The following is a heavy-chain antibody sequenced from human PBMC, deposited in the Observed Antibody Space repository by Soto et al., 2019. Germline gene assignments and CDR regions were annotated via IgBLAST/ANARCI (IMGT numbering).Heavy chain of an antibody. D-gene: IGHD3-3*01. J-gene: IGHJ5*02. Sequence: GASVKVSCKASGGTFSSYAISWVRQAPGQGLEWMGGIIPILGTANYAQKFQGRVTITADESTSTAYMELSSLRSEDTAVYYCAREGYFGVVITSWFDPWGQGTLVTVSS. CDR2: IIPILGTA. CDR3: AREGYFGVVITSWFDP. V-gene: IGHV1-69*13. CDR1: GGTFSSYA.